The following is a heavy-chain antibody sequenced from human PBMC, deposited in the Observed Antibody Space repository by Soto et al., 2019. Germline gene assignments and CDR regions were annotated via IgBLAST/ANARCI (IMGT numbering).Heavy chain of an antibody. D-gene: IGHD6-6*01. CDR2: IYWSGDE. Sequence: QYTLMESGPTLVKPTQPLTLTCSFSGFSLTTSGVGVGWIRQPPGKALEWLAHIYWSGDEHYRPSLKGRLSITKDASKNHVVLIMTNMDPVDTATYYCARGIATRPVFAFDVWGQGTTVTVSS. CDR1: GFSLTTSGVG. J-gene: IGHJ3*01. CDR3: ARGIATRPVFAFDV. V-gene: IGHV2-5*01.